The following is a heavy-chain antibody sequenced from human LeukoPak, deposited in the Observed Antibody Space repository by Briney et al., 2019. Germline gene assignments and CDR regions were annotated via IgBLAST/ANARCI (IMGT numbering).Heavy chain of an antibody. D-gene: IGHD6-19*01. Sequence: GGSLRLSCAASGFTFSSYAMSWVRQAPGKGLEWVSAISGSGGSKYYADSVKGRFTISRDNAKNSLYLQMNSLRAEDTAVYYCARSGPYSSGWPYFDYWGQGTLVTVSS. CDR1: GFTFSSYA. J-gene: IGHJ4*02. CDR2: ISGSGGSK. V-gene: IGHV3-23*01. CDR3: ARSGPYSSGWPYFDY.